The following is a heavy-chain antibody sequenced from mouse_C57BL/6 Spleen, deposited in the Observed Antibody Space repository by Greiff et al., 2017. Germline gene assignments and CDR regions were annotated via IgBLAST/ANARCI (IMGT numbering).Heavy chain of an antibody. CDR1: GFTFSNYW. CDR2: IRLKSDNYAT. Sequence: DVQLVESGGGLVQPGGSMKLSCVASGFTFSNYWMNWVRQSPEKGLEWVAQIRLKSDNYATHYAESVKGRFTISRDDSKRSVDLQMNNLRAEDTGMYYGTEGLDYWGQGTTLTVSS. CDR3: TEGLDY. V-gene: IGHV6-3*01. J-gene: IGHJ2*01. D-gene: IGHD3-3*01.